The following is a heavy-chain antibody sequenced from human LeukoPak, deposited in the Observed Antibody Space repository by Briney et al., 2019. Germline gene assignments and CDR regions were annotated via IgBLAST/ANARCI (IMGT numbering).Heavy chain of an antibody. J-gene: IGHJ5*02. Sequence: GGSLRLSCAASGFTFSNYWMHWVRQSPGKGLVWVSRINSDGSSTSYADSVEGRFTISRDNAENTLYLQMNSLRAEDTAVYYCARSDDIIGWFDPWGQGTLVTVSS. V-gene: IGHV3-74*01. CDR2: INSDGSST. D-gene: IGHD2-15*01. CDR3: ARSDDIIGWFDP. CDR1: GFTFSNYW.